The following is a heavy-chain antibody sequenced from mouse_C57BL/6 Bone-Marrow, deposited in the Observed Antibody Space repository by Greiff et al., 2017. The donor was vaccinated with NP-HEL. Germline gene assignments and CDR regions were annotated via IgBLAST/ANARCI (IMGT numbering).Heavy chain of an antibody. D-gene: IGHD2-4*01. V-gene: IGHV1-19*01. Sequence: VQLQQSGPVLVKPGASVKMSCKASGYTFTDYYMNWVKQSHGKSLEWIGVINPYNGGTSYNQKFKGKATLTVDKSSSTAYMELNSLTSEDSAVYYCARGGLRRAGFAYWGQGTLVTVSA. J-gene: IGHJ3*01. CDR2: INPYNGGT. CDR1: GYTFTDYY. CDR3: ARGGLRRAGFAY.